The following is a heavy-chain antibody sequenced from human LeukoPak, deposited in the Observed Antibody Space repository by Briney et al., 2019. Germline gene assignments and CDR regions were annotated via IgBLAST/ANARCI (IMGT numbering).Heavy chain of an antibody. V-gene: IGHV4-31*03. J-gene: IGHJ6*02. D-gene: IGHD6-19*01. Sequence: SETLSLTCTVSGGSISSGGYYWSWIRQHPGKGLEWIGYIYYSGSTYYNPSLKSRVTISVDTSKNQFSLKLSSVTAADTAVYYCARAPGYSSGWYAYYYYGMDVWGQGTTVTVSS. CDR3: ARAPGYSSGWYAYYYYGMDV. CDR1: GGSISSGGYY. CDR2: IYYSGST.